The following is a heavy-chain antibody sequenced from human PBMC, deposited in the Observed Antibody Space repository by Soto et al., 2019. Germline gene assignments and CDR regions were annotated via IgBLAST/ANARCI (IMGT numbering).Heavy chain of an antibody. CDR2: TYYRSKWYN. J-gene: IGHJ4*02. Sequence: PSQTLPITCAISVDSVSSNRAAWNWIRQSTSRGLEWLGRTYYRSKWYNDYAVSVKSRITINPDTSKNQFSLQLNSVTPEDTAVYFCARGVGTTYSGIRSLALDYWGQGTLRTVSS. D-gene: IGHD1-20*01. CDR1: VDSVSSNRAA. V-gene: IGHV6-1*01. CDR3: ARGVGTTYSGIRSLALDY.